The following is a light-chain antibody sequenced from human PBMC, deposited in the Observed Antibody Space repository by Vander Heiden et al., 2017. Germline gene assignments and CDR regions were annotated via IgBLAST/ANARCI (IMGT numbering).Light chain of an antibody. Sequence: QSALTQPRSVSGSPGQSVTISYTGTSSDVGGYNYVSWDQQHPGKAPKLLIYDGDKRRSGVPDRFSGSKSGNTASLTISGLQADDEADYYCCSYAGAYFFVVFGGGTELTVL. CDR3: CSYAGAYFFVV. CDR2: DGD. CDR1: SSDVGGYNY. V-gene: IGLV2-11*01. J-gene: IGLJ3*02.